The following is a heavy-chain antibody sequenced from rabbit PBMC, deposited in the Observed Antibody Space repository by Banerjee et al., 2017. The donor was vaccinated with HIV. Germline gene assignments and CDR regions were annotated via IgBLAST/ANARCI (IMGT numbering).Heavy chain of an antibody. D-gene: IGHD2-1*01. CDR2: IYSDSRGET. J-gene: IGHJ3*01. Sequence: SLEESGGDLVKPGASLTLTCTASGFSFSSNDYMWWVRQAPGKGLEWIGHIYSDSRGETYYASWAKGRFTISKTSSTTVTLQMTSLTAADTATYFCARVPYSYDDYGDYFLTRLDLWGPGTLVTVS. CDR3: ARVPYSYDDYGDYFLTRLDL. V-gene: IGHV1S40*01. CDR1: GFSFSSNDY.